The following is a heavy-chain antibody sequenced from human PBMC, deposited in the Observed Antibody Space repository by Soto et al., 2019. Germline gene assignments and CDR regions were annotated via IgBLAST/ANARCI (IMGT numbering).Heavy chain of an antibody. J-gene: IGHJ4*02. CDR1: GYSFTAYY. CDR3: ARDRPPDY. CDR2: INPNTGGT. V-gene: IGHV1-2*02. Sequence: QVQLVQSGAEVKKPGASVKVSCQASGYSFTAYYVHWVRQAPGQGLEWMGWINPNTGGTTYAQKFQGRVTMTRDTSISTAYMELSSLRSDDTALYHCARDRPPDYWGQGTLVTVSS.